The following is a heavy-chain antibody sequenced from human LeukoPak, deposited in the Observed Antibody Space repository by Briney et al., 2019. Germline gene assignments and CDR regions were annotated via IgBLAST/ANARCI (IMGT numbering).Heavy chain of an antibody. CDR1: GGSISSGDYY. J-gene: IGHJ5*02. CDR2: IYYSGST. D-gene: IGHD3-3*01. Sequence: SETLSLTCTVSGGSISSGDYYWSWIRQPPGKGLEWIGYIYYSGSTYYNPSLKSRVTISVDTSKNQFSLKLSSVTAADTAVYYCARGGPTFWSGYYRANNWFDPWGQGTLVTVSS. V-gene: IGHV4-30-4*01. CDR3: ARGGPTFWSGYYRANNWFDP.